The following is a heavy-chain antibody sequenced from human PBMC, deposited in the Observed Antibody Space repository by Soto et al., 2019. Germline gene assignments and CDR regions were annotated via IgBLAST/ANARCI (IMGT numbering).Heavy chain of an antibody. CDR1: GGSISSSNW. CDR2: IYHSGST. J-gene: IGHJ6*02. CDR3: ARDRTIFGVDPYYYYGMDV. V-gene: IGHV4-4*02. D-gene: IGHD3-3*01. Sequence: QVQLQESGPGLVKPSGTLSLTCAVSGGSISSSNWWSWVRQPPGKGLEWIGEIYHSGSTNYNPSLKSLVTISVDKSQNQFSLKLSSVTAADTAVYYCARDRTIFGVDPYYYYGMDVWGQGTTVTVSS.